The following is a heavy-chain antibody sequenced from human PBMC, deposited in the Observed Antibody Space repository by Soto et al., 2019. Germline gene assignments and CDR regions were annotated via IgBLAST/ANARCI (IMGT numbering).Heavy chain of an antibody. CDR2: IIPIYGTA. Sequence: QVQLVQSGAEVREPGSSVKVSCKVSGDTFNKYPINWVRQAPGQGLEWMAGIIPIYGTANYALKFHDRIKVTADESTATAYMELNSLTSEDTAIYYCARDGHGYNYWYFDLWGRGTLITVSS. D-gene: IGHD5-12*01. CDR3: ARDGHGYNYWYFDL. CDR1: GDTFNKYP. V-gene: IGHV1-69*01. J-gene: IGHJ2*01.